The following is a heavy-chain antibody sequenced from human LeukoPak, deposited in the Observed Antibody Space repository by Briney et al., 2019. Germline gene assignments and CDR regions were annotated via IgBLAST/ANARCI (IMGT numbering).Heavy chain of an antibody. CDR2: INPNSGGT. J-gene: IGHJ5*02. V-gene: IGHV1-2*06. CDR3: ARGYCSGGSCYSVENWFDP. CDR1: GYTFTGYY. Sequence: ASVKVSCXAAGYTFTGYYMFWVRQAPGQGLEWMGRINPNSGGTNYAQKFQGRVTMTRDTSISTAYMELSRLRSDDTAVYYCARGYCSGGSCYSVENWFDPWGQGILVTVSS. D-gene: IGHD2-15*01.